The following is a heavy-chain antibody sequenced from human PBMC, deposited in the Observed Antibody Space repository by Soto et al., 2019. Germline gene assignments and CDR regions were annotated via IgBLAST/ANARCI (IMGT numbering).Heavy chain of an antibody. Sequence: SETLSLTCAVYGGSFSGYYWSWIRQPPGKGLEWIGEINHSGSTNYNPSLKSRVTISVDTSKNQFSLKLSSVPAADTAVYYCERALPHYSSSVDYWGQGTLVTVSS. J-gene: IGHJ4*02. V-gene: IGHV4-34*01. CDR1: GGSFSGYY. D-gene: IGHD6-6*01. CDR2: INHSGST. CDR3: ERALPHYSSSVDY.